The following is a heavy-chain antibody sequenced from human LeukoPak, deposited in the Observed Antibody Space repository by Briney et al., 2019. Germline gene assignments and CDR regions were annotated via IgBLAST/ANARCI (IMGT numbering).Heavy chain of an antibody. Sequence: KPSETLSLTCAVYGGSFSGYYWSWIRQPPGKGLEWIGEINHSGSTNCNPSLKSRVTISVDTSKNQFSLKLSSVTAADTAVYYCARGLPGYDFWSGYYNWFDPWGQGTLVTVSS. J-gene: IGHJ5*02. CDR3: ARGLPGYDFWSGYYNWFDP. V-gene: IGHV4-34*01. CDR2: INHSGST. D-gene: IGHD3-3*01. CDR1: GGSFSGYY.